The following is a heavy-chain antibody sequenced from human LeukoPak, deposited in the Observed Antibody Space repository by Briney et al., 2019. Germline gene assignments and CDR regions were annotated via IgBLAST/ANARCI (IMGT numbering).Heavy chain of an antibody. CDR3: ARAADYYDSSGYLPSNAFDI. V-gene: IGHV4-34*01. CDR1: GGAFSGDY. J-gene: IGHJ3*02. D-gene: IGHD3-22*01. CDR2: ITHSGST. Sequence: SETLSLTCAVYGGAFSGDYWSWIRQPPGKGLEWIGEITHSGSTNYNPSLKSRVTISVDTSKNQFSLKLSSVTAADTAVYYCARAADYYDSSGYLPSNAFDIWGQGTMVTVSS.